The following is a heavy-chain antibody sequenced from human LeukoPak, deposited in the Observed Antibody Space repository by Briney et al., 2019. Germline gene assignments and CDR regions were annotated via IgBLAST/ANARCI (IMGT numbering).Heavy chain of an antibody. CDR1: GFTVSSKY. J-gene: IGHJ4*02. V-gene: IGHV3-66*01. Sequence: GGSLRLSCAASGFTVSSKYMSWVRQAPGKGLEWVPVIYTGETTYYADSVKGRFTISRDNSKNTLYLQMDGLRVEDTAVYYCAKVGAVAAVENWGQGTLVPVSS. CDR3: AKVGAVAAVEN. D-gene: IGHD6-19*01. CDR2: IYTGETT.